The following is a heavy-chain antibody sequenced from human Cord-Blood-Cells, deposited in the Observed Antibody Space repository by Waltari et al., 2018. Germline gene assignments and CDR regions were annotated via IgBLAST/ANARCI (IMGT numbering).Heavy chain of an antibody. V-gene: IGHV4-39*01. CDR3: ARQGSSSWFWFDP. J-gene: IGHJ5*02. Sequence: QLQLQESGPGLVKPSETLSLTCTVSGGSISSSSYYWGWIRQPPGKGLEWIGSIYYSGNTFYTPSLKSRVTISVDTSKNQFSLKLSSVTAADTAVYYCARQGSSSWFWFDPWGQGTLVTVSS. CDR2: IYYSGNT. CDR1: GGSISSSSYY. D-gene: IGHD6-13*01.